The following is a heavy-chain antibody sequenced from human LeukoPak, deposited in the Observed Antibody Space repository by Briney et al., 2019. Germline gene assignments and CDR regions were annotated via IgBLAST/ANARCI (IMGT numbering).Heavy chain of an antibody. CDR3: ARVGATSDY. CDR2: IYHSGST. D-gene: IGHD1-26*01. Sequence: PSQTLSLTCAVSGGSISSGGYSWRWIRQPPGKGREWIGYIYHSGSTYYNPSLKSRVTISVDRSKNQFSLKLSSLTAADTAVYYCARVGATSDYWGQGTLVTVSS. CDR1: GGSISSGGYS. J-gene: IGHJ4*02. V-gene: IGHV4-30-2*01.